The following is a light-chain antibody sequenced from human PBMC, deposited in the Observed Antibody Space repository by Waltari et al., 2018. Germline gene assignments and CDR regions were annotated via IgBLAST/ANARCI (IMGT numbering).Light chain of an antibody. V-gene: IGLV3-21*02. J-gene: IGLJ1*01. CDR3: QVWDSNSDQFV. CDR2: DDG. Sequence: SYVLTQSPSVSVAPGQTARITCGGSNIGSKSVHWYQQKPGQAPVVVVYDDGDRPSGIPERFSGSNSGSTATLTIGRVEAGDEADYYCQVWDSNSDQFVFGTGTKVTVL. CDR1: NIGSKS.